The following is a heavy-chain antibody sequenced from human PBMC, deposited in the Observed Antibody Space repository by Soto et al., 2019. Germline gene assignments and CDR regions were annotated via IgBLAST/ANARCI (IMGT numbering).Heavy chain of an antibody. Sequence: GSLRLSCAASGFTFSSYEMHWVRPAPGKGLEWVAVISNDGSSQYYADSVKGRFTISRDNSKNTLYLQMNSLSTEDTAVYFCAKDVKLRVSSVYYYYGMDVWGLGTTVTVSS. V-gene: IGHV3-30*18. CDR2: ISNDGSSQ. D-gene: IGHD1-1*01. CDR1: GFTFSSYE. J-gene: IGHJ6*02. CDR3: AKDVKLRVSSVYYYYGMDV.